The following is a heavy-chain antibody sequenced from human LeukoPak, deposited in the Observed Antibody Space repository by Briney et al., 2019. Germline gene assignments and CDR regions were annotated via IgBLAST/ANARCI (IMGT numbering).Heavy chain of an antibody. V-gene: IGHV1-69*01. CDR1: GGTFSSYA. J-gene: IGHJ3*02. Sequence: GASVKVSCKASGGTFSSYAISWVRQAPGQGLEWMGGIIPIFGTANYAQKFQGRVTITADESTSTAYMELSSLRSEDTAVYYCARDTKPRIAYCGGDCYLGLGALDIWGQGTMVTVSS. CDR2: IIPIFGTA. CDR3: ARDTKPRIAYCGGDCYLGLGALDI. D-gene: IGHD2-21*02.